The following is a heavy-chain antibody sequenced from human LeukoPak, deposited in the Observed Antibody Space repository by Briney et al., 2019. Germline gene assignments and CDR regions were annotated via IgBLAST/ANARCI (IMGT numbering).Heavy chain of an antibody. CDR3: ARLYYYGSGRPY. V-gene: IGHV4-39*07. CDR2: IYYSGST. Sequence: SLETLSLTCTVSGGSISSSSYYWGWIRQPPGKGLEWIGSIYYSGSTYYNPSLKSRVTISVDTSKNQFSLKLSSVTAADTAVYYCARLYYYGSGRPYWGQGTLVTVSS. D-gene: IGHD3-10*01. J-gene: IGHJ4*02. CDR1: GGSISSSSYY.